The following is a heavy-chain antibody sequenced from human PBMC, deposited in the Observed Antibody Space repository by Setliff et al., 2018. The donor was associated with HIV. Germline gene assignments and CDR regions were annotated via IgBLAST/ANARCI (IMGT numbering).Heavy chain of an antibody. CDR1: GVSISSGGYY. V-gene: IGHV4-31*03. CDR2: IYYSGST. D-gene: IGHD2-2*01. Sequence: PSETLSLTCTVSGVSISSGGYYWTWIRQHPGKDLEWIGNIYYSGSTYYNPSLESRLTISVDTSKNQFSLKLTSVTAADTAFYYCARGSRRGVVDYWGQRTLVTVSS. CDR3: ARGSRRGVVDY. J-gene: IGHJ4*02.